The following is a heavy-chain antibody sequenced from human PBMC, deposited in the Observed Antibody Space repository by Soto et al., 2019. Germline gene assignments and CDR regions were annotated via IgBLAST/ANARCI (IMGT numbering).Heavy chain of an antibody. V-gene: IGHV3-15*01. CDR1: GFTFSNAW. D-gene: IGHD5-12*01. J-gene: IGHJ6*03. CDR3: TTVNVATNGENYYYYMDV. Sequence: GGSLRLSCAASGFTFSNAWMSWVRQAPGKGLEWVGRIKSKTDGGTTDYAAPVKGRFTISKDDSKNTVYLQMNSLKTEDTAVYYCTTVNVATNGENYYYYMDVWGKGTTVTVSS. CDR2: IKSKTDGGTT.